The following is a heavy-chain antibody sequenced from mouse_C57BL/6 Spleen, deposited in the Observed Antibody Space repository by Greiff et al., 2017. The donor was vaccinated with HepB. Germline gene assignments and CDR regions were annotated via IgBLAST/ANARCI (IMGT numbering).Heavy chain of an antibody. CDR1: GFTFSSYG. CDR2: ISSGGSYT. CDR3: ARQEGYDYDDYYAMDY. D-gene: IGHD2-4*01. Sequence: EVHLVESGGDLVKPGGSLKLSCAASGFTFSSYGMSWVRQTPDKRLEWVATISSGGSYTYYPDSVKGRFTISRDNAKNTLYLQMSSLKSEDTAMYYWARQEGYDYDDYYAMDYWGQGTSVTVSS. J-gene: IGHJ4*01. V-gene: IGHV5-6*01.